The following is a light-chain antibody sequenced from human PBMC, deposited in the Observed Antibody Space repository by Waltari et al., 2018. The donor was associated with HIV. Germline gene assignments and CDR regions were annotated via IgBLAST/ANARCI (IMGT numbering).Light chain of an antibody. J-gene: IGKJ2*01. CDR3: QRYGSSYT. CDR2: GAA. Sequence: EIVLTPSPGPLSLSPGDRATLACRASQSVTSSYFAWYQQKPAQAPRLLINGAASRATGIPDRFSGSGSGTDFTLTISRLEPEDFAVYYCQRYGSSYTFGQGTKLEIK. V-gene: IGKV3-20*01. CDR1: QSVTSSY.